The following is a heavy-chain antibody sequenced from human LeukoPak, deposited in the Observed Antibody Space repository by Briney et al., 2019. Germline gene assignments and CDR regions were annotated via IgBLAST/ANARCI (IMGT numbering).Heavy chain of an antibody. CDR2: ISDSGGRT. D-gene: IGHD3-22*01. CDR3: AKRGVVIRVILVGFHKEAYYFDS. CDR1: GITLSNYG. J-gene: IGHJ4*02. Sequence: GGSLRLSCAVSGITLSNYGMSWVRQAPGKGLEGVAGISDSGGRTNYADSVKGRFTISRDNPKNTLYLQMNSLRAEDTAVYFCAKRGVVIRVILVGFHKEAYYFDSWGQGALVTVSS. V-gene: IGHV3-23*01.